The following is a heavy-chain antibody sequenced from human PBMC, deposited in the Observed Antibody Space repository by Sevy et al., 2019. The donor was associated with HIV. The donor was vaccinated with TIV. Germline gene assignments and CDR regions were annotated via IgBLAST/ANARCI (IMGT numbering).Heavy chain of an antibody. CDR3: TRGERHCGGDCYSSPPWWFDP. CDR1: GFTFGDYA. Sequence: GGSLRLSCTASGFTFGDYAISWFRQAPGKGLEWVGFIRTKHYGGTTEYAASVKGRLTISRDDSKNIAYLQMNSLKTEETAVYYCTRGERHCGGDCYSSPPWWFDPWGQGTLVTVSS. CDR2: IRTKHYGGTT. V-gene: IGHV3-49*03. J-gene: IGHJ5*02. D-gene: IGHD2-21*02.